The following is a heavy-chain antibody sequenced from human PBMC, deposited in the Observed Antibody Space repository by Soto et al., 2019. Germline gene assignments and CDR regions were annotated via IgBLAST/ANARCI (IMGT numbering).Heavy chain of an antibody. V-gene: IGHV1-2*04. D-gene: IGHD6-6*01. Sequence: ASVKVSCKASGGTFSSYAISWVRQAPGEGLEWMGRINPNGGGTNYARKFEGWVTMTTDTSISTAYMELSRLNFDDTAVYYCARGEQLVHFDSWGQGTLVTVSS. CDR2: INPNGGGT. CDR3: ARGEQLVHFDS. CDR1: GGTFSSYA. J-gene: IGHJ4*01.